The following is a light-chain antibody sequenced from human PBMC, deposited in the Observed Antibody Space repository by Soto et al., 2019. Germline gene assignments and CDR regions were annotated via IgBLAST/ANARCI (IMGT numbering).Light chain of an antibody. Sequence: VLTQSPGTLSLCPGERAALSCRASQSVSSSYLAWYQQKPGQAPRLLIYGASSRATGIPDRFSGSGSGTDFTLTISRLEPEDFAVYYCQQYGSSGTFGQGTKV. J-gene: IGKJ1*01. CDR2: GAS. CDR1: QSVSSSY. CDR3: QQYGSSGT. V-gene: IGKV3-20*01.